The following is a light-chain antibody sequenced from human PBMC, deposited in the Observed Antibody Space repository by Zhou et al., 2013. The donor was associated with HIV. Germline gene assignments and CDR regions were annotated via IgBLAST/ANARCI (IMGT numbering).Light chain of an antibody. J-gene: IGKJ4*01. V-gene: IGKV1-5*03. CDR1: QSISSW. CDR3: LQHTDYPLT. Sequence: DIQLTQSPSTLSASVGDRVTITCRASQSISSWLAWYQQKPGKAPKLLIYRATTLESGVPSRFSGSASGTAFTLTISSLQPDDFATYYCLQHTDYPLTFGGGTRVEIK. CDR2: RAT.